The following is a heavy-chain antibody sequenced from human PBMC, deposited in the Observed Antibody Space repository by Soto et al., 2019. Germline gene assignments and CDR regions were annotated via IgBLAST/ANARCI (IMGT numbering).Heavy chain of an antibody. V-gene: IGHV3-15*01. D-gene: IGHD2-2*01. J-gene: IGHJ3*02. CDR2: LKSETDGGTT. CDR3: TTRRGYCSSTSCPEDFDI. Sequence: GGSLRLSCAASGFTFSNAWTNWVRQAPGKGLEWVGRLKSETDGGTTDYAAPVKGRFTISRDDSKNTLYLQMNSLRAEDTAVYYCTTRRGYCSSTSCPEDFDIWGQGTMVTVSS. CDR1: GFTFSNAW.